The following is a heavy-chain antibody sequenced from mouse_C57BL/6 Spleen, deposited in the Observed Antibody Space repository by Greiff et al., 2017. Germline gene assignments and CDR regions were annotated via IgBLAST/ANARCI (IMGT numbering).Heavy chain of an antibody. CDR1: GYAFSSYW. V-gene: IGHV1-82*01. CDR2: IYPGDGDT. J-gene: IGHJ2*01. D-gene: IGHD1-1*01. Sequence: VQLQQSGPELVKPGASVKISCKASGYAFSSYWMNWVKQRPGKGLAWIGRIYPGDGDTNYNWKFKGKATLTADKSSSTAYMQLSSLTAEDSAVYFCARGTTVVHYFYYGGQGTTRTVSS. CDR3: ARGTTVVHYFYY.